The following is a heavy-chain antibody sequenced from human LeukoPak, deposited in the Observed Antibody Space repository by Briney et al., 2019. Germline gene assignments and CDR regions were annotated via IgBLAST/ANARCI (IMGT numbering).Heavy chain of an antibody. CDR1: GFTFSSYA. CDR2: ISGGGGST. Sequence: GGSLRLSCAASGFTFSSYAMSWVRQAPGKGLEWVSAISGGGGSTYYADSVKGRFTISRDNSKNTLYLQMNSLRAEDTAVYYCAKGGKLLPYYFDYWGQGTLVTVSS. D-gene: IGHD2-15*01. J-gene: IGHJ4*02. CDR3: AKGGKLLPYYFDY. V-gene: IGHV3-23*01.